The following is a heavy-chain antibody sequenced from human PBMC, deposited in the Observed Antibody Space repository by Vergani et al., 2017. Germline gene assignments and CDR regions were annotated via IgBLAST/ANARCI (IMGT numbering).Heavy chain of an antibody. Sequence: QVQLQESGPGLVKSSETLSLTCSVSFDSIRNLYCNWIRQPPGKGLEWIGSIHYSKNTNYNPSLKTRVTISVDTSKNQFSLTLTSVTAAETAVYYCASDTHSGQRADRWGQGILVTVTS. D-gene: IGHD6-19*01. CDR3: ASDTHSGQRADR. J-gene: IGHJ5*02. CDR1: FDSIRNLY. V-gene: IGHV4-59*11. CDR2: IHYSKNT.